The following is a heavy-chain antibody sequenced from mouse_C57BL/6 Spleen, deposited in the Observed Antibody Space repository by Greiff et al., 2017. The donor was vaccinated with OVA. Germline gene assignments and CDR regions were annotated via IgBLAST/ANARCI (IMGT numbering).Heavy chain of an antibody. CDR1: GYTFTSYW. J-gene: IGHJ2*01. CDR2: IHPNSGST. V-gene: IGHV1-64*01. D-gene: IGHD2-1*01. CDR3: AKDYGNYYFDY. Sequence: VQLQQPGAELVKPGASVKLSCKASGYTFTSYWMHWVKQRPGPGLEWIGMIHPNSGSTNYNEKFKSKATLTVDKSSSTAYMQLSSLTSEDSAVYYCAKDYGNYYFDYWGQGTTLTVSS.